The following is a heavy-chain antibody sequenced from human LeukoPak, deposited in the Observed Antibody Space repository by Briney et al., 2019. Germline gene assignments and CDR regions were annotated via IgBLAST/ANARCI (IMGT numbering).Heavy chain of an antibody. J-gene: IGHJ6*02. Sequence: GRSLRLSCAASGFTFSSYATHWVRQAPGKGLEWVAVISYDGSNKYYADSVKGRFTISRDNAKNSLYLQMNSLRAEDTAVYYCARWSRNCSSTSCYEYYYYGMDAWGQGTTVTVSS. V-gene: IGHV3-30-3*01. CDR2: ISYDGSNK. D-gene: IGHD2-2*01. CDR3: ARWSRNCSSTSCYEYYYYGMDA. CDR1: GFTFSSYA.